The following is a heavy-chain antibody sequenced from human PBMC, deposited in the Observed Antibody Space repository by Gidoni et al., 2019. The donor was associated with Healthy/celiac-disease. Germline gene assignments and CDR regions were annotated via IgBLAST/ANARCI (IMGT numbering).Heavy chain of an antibody. Sequence: QVQLVQSGAEVKKHGASVKVSCKASGYTFTSYYMHWVRQTPGQGLEWIGIINPSGGRTSYAQKFQGRVTLIRDTSTSTVYMELISLRSEDTAVYYCARDTSLSPNRPYCDYWGQGTLVTVSS. CDR3: ARDTSLSPNRPYCDY. CDR1: GYTFTSYY. D-gene: IGHD3-3*01. CDR2: INPSGGRT. J-gene: IGHJ4*02. V-gene: IGHV1-46*01.